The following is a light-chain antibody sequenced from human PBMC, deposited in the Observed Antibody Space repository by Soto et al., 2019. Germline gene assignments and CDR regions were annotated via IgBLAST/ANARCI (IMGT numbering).Light chain of an antibody. J-gene: IGLJ2*01. CDR2: LNSDGSH. V-gene: IGLV4-69*01. CDR1: SGYSSYA. Sequence: QSVLTQSPSASASLGASVKVTCTLSSGYSSYAIAWHQQQPEKGPQYLMKLNSDGSHSKGDGIPDRFSGSSPGAERYLTISSLQSEDEADYYCQTWLGTDNVVFGGGTKLAVL. CDR3: QTWLGTDNVV.